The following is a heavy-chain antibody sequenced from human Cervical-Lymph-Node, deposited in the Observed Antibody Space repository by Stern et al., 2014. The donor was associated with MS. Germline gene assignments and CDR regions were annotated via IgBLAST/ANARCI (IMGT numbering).Heavy chain of an antibody. CDR2: VNAGNGNT. CDR1: GYMFTTYA. V-gene: IGHV1-3*01. CDR3: AREWVYSSGWFYFDY. D-gene: IGHD6-19*01. Sequence: QVQLVQSGAEVKKPGASVKVSCKASGYMFTTYAIHWVRQAPGQGLEWMGWVNAGNGNTKYSQNFQGRVTITRDTSASTAYMELSGLRSEDTAVYYCAREWVYSSGWFYFDYWGQGTLVTVSS. J-gene: IGHJ4*02.